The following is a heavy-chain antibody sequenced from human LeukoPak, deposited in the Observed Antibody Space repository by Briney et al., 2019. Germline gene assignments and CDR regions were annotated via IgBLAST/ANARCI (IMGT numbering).Heavy chain of an antibody. CDR2: INPNSGGT. CDR3: ASPYDSSGDLRV. Sequence: ASVKASCKASGYTFTGYYMHWVRQAPGQGLVWMGWINPNSGGTNYAQKFQGRVTMTRDTSISTAYMELSRLRSDDTAVYYCASPYDSSGDLRVWGQGTLVTVSS. D-gene: IGHD3-22*01. CDR1: GYTFTGYY. V-gene: IGHV1-2*02. J-gene: IGHJ4*02.